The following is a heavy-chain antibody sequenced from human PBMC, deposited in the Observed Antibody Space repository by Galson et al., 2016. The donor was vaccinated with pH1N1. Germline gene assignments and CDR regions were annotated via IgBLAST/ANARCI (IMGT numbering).Heavy chain of an antibody. V-gene: IGHV1-2*02. Sequence: SGKVSCKVSGYPFTLYYIHWVRQDPGQGLVGMGGINPNSGVTHYAQTFRGRVTMTTDTSITTAYMQLTRWTSDYTAMDFCAACTTGHWGQGTLVTVSS. CDR2: INPNSGVT. CDR1: GYPFTLYY. J-gene: IGHJ4*02. CDR3: AACTTGH. D-gene: IGHD2-2*01.